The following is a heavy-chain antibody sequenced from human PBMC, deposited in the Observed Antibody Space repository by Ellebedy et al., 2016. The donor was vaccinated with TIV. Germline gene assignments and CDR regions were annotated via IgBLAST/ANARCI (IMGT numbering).Heavy chain of an antibody. CDR3: ATTTSPKRRYCTITRCHYFDY. J-gene: IGHJ4*02. Sequence: GESLKISCAASGFTFSNAWMNWVRQAPGKGLEWVSLLYGGETTYHAESVKGRFTISRDNFKNLVYLQMNSLRAEDAAMYYCATTTSPKRRYCTITRCHYFDYWGRGTLVTVSS. V-gene: IGHV3-53*01. CDR2: LYGGETT. CDR1: GFTFSNAW. D-gene: IGHD2-2*01.